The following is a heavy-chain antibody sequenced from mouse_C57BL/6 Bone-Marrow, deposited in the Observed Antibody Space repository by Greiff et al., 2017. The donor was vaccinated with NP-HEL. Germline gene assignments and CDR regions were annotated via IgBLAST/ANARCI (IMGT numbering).Heavy chain of an antibody. V-gene: IGHV14-4*01. D-gene: IGHD1-1*01. CDR1: GFNIKDDY. Sequence: EVQLQQSGAELVRPGASVKLSCTASGFNIKDDYMHWVKQRPEQGLEWIGWIDPENGDTEYASKFQGKATITADTSSNTAYLQLSSLTSEDTAVYYCTYFYEGDWGQGTSVTVSS. J-gene: IGHJ4*01. CDR2: IDPENGDT. CDR3: TYFYEGD.